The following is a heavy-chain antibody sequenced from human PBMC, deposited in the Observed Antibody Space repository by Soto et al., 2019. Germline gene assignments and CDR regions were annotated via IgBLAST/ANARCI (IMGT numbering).Heavy chain of an antibody. Sequence: GASVKVSCKASGYTFTSYGISWVRQAPGHGLEWMGWISAYNGNTNYAQKLQGRVTMTTDTSTSTAYMELRSLRSDDTAVYYCARVGSDGDLQGYYFDYWGQGTLVTVS. CDR1: GYTFTSYG. V-gene: IGHV1-18*04. CDR2: ISAYNGNT. J-gene: IGHJ4*02. CDR3: ARVGSDGDLQGYYFDY. D-gene: IGHD4-17*01.